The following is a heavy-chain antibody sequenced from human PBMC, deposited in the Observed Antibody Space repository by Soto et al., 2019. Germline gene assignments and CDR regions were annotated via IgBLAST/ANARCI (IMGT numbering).Heavy chain of an antibody. CDR1: GFSFSNYA. J-gene: IGHJ5*01. Sequence: EVRLLESGGGLVQPGGSLRLSCEASGFSFSNYAMSWVRQTPGKGLEWVSGISATGYATFYAESVKGRFTISRDNSKNTPYVQMNVLRGDDTATYYCAKDRLDRAPAGWVDCWGQGALVTVSS. D-gene: IGHD6-13*01. CDR2: ISATGYAT. V-gene: IGHV3-23*01. CDR3: AKDRLDRAPAGWVDC.